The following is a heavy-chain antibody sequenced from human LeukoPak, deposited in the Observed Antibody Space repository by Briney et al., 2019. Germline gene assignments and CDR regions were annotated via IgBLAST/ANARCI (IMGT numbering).Heavy chain of an antibody. CDR1: GCPFTNYA. CDR2: INAGNGDT. Sequence: ASVKVSCKASGCPFTNYAYHWVRQAPGQGLEWLGWINAGNGDTKYSQKFQGRVTITRDTSASTAYMELSSLTSDDTSVYYCARERWLCGDVCHSVYYYTLDVGGQGTTVPVS. CDR3: ARERWLCGDVCHSVYYYTLDV. D-gene: IGHD2-21*01. J-gene: IGHJ6*02. V-gene: IGHV1-3*01.